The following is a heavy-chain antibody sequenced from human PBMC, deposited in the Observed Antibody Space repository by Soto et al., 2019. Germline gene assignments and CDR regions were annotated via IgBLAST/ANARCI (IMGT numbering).Heavy chain of an antibody. Sequence: AASVKVSCKASGYTLTSYAIHLVCQAPGQRLEWMGWINPGNGNTRYSQKFQGRVTISRDTSASTAYMEMSSLRFEDTAVYYCARVPRYNWNYAVDYWGHGTLVTVSS. J-gene: IGHJ4*01. CDR2: INPGNGNT. CDR1: GYTLTSYA. CDR3: ARVPRYNWNYAVDY. V-gene: IGHV1-3*01. D-gene: IGHD1-7*01.